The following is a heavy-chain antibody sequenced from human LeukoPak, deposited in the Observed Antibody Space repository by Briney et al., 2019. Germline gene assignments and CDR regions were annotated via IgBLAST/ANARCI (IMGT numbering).Heavy chain of an antibody. V-gene: IGHV3-21*01. D-gene: IGHD3-10*01. Sequence: GSLRLSCAASGFTFSSYAMSWVRQAPGKGLEWVSSISSSSSYIYYADSVKGRFTISRDNAKNSLYLQMNSLRAEDTAVYYCARDGGSGSYWGAYFDYWGQGTLVTVSS. CDR1: GFTFSSYA. J-gene: IGHJ4*02. CDR2: ISSSSSYI. CDR3: ARDGGSGSYWGAYFDY.